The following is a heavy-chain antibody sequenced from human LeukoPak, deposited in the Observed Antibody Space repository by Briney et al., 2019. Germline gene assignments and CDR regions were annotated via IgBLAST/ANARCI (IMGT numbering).Heavy chain of an antibody. V-gene: IGHV3-23*01. CDR3: ARDKLRGYSYYLGEVDY. J-gene: IGHJ4*02. Sequence: GGSLRLSCAASGFTFSSYAMSWVRQAPGKGLEWVSAISGSGGSTYYADSVKGRFTISRDNSKNTLYLQMNSLRAEDTAVYYCARDKLRGYSYYLGEVDYWGQGTLVTVSS. D-gene: IGHD5-18*01. CDR2: ISGSGGST. CDR1: GFTFSSYA.